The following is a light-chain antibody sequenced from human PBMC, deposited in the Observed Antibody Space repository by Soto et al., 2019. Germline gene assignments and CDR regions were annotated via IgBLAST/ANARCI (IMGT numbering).Light chain of an antibody. CDR1: QSVSSY. J-gene: IGKJ2*01. V-gene: IGKV3-11*01. CDR2: DAS. CDR3: QQRSNGVT. Sequence: EIVLTQSPATLSLSPGERATLSCRASQSVSSYLAWYQQKPGQAPRLLIYDASSRATGIPARFSGSGSGTVFTLTVSSLEPEDFAVYYWQQRSNGVTFGQGTKLEIK.